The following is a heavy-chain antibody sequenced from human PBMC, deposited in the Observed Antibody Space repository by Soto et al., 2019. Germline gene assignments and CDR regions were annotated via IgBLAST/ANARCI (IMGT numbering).Heavy chain of an antibody. V-gene: IGHV4-34*01. J-gene: IGHJ6*02. CDR2: INHSGST. D-gene: IGHD3-3*01. Sequence: SEPLSLTCAVYGGSFSGYYWSWIRQPPGKGLEWIGEINHSGSTNYNPSLKSRVTISVDTSKNQFSLKLSSVTAADTAVYYCARGGDYDFCSGYPYGMDVWGQGATVTASS. CDR1: GGSFSGYY. CDR3: ARGGDYDFCSGYPYGMDV.